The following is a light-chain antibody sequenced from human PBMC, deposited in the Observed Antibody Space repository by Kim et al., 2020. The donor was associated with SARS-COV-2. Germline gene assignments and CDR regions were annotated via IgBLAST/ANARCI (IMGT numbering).Light chain of an antibody. CDR1: SSDTIFYNY. Sequence: QSALTQPPSASGSPGQSVTISCTGTSSDTIFYNYVSWYQQHPGKAPKLILFDVHKRPSGVPDRFSGSKSGSTAFLTVSGLQLEDEAHYFCASYAGGGDVQFGGGTQLTVL. J-gene: IGLJ3*02. CDR2: DVH. V-gene: IGLV2-8*01. CDR3: ASYAGGGDVQ.